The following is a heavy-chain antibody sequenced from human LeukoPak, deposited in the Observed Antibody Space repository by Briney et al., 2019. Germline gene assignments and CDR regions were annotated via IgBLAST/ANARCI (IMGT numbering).Heavy chain of an antibody. CDR2: ISSNGGST. D-gene: IGHD3-10*01. CDR1: GFTFSSYA. V-gene: IGHV3-64*04. Sequence: GGSLRLSCSASGFTFSSYAMHWVRQAPGKGLEYVSAISSNGGSTYYADSVKGRFTISRDNAKNSLYLQMNSLRAEDTAVYYCASLSSRMVRGVILNYWGQGTLVTVSS. J-gene: IGHJ4*02. CDR3: ASLSSRMVRGVILNY.